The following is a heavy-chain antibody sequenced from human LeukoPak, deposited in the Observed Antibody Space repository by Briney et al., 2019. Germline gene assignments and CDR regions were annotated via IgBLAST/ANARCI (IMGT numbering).Heavy chain of an antibody. CDR3: TRDNANRAYDY. J-gene: IGHJ4*02. V-gene: IGHV3-33*08. D-gene: IGHD1-14*01. CDR2: VWANGNTK. CDR1: GFTFSSYS. Sequence: PGGSLRLSCAASGFTFSSYSMNWVRQAPGKGLEWLAVVWANGNTKYYADSVKGRFTISRDNSKNTLHLQIDSLRAEDTATYYCTRDNANRAYDYWGQGTLVTVSS.